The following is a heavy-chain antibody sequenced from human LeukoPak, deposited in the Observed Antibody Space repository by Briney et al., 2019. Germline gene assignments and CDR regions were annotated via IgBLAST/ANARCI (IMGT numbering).Heavy chain of an antibody. CDR3: TKDVHSGYEAFDY. V-gene: IGHV3-9*01. Sequence: PGRSLRLSCAASGFTFDDYAMHWVRQAPGKGLEWVSGISWNSGSIGYADSVKGRFTISRDNAKNSLYLQMNSLRAEDTALYYCTKDVHSGYEAFDYWGQGTLVTVSS. D-gene: IGHD5-12*01. CDR1: GFTFDDYA. CDR2: ISWNSGSI. J-gene: IGHJ4*02.